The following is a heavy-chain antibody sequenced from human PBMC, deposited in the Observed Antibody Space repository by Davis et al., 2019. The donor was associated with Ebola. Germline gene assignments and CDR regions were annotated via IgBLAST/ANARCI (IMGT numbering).Heavy chain of an antibody. CDR2: IDFDGSSR. D-gene: IGHD2-2*01. J-gene: IGHJ6*02. CDR3: ARDPAATYYYYGMDV. CDR1: GFTFSSTL. Sequence: GESLKISCAASGFTFSSTLMHWVRQDVGKRLEWVSAIDFDGSSRDYADSVKGRFTISRDNAKNTLYLQMNSLRAEDTAVYYCARDPAATYYYYGMDVWGQGTTVTVSS. V-gene: IGHV3-74*01.